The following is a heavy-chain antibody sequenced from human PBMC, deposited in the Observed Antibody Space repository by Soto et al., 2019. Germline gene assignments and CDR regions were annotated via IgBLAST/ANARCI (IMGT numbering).Heavy chain of an antibody. D-gene: IGHD2-21*01. CDR2: INAGNGNT. CDR1: GYTFTSYA. CDR3: ARDIPPLRVFDY. V-gene: IGHV1-3*01. Sequence: VASVKVSCKASGYTFTSYAMHWVRQAPGQRLEWMGWINAGNGNTKYSQKFQGRVTITRDTSASTAYMELSSLRSEDTAVYYCARDIPPLRVFDYWGQGTLVTVSS. J-gene: IGHJ4*02.